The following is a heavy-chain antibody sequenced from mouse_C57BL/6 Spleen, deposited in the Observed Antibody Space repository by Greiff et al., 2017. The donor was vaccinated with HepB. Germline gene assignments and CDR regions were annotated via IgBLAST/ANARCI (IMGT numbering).Heavy chain of an antibody. J-gene: IGHJ4*01. V-gene: IGHV5-9-1*02. CDR1: GFTFSSYA. Sequence: EVQGVESGEGLVKPGGSLKLSCAASGFTFSSYAMSWVRQTPEKRLEWVAYISSGGDYIYYADTVKGRFTISRDNARNTLYLQMSSLKSEDTAMYYCTRPVYDGYLMDYWGQGTSVTVSS. CDR3: TRPVYDGYLMDY. CDR2: ISSGGDYI. D-gene: IGHD2-3*01.